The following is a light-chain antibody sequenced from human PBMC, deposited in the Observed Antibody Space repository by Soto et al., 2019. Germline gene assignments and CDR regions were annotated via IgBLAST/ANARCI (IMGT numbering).Light chain of an antibody. CDR3: QQYNSYWGT. V-gene: IGKV1-5*03. Sequence: DIQMTQSPSTLSASVGDRVTITCRASQSISNWLAWYQQKPGKAPKLLIYKASSLESGVPSRFSGSGFGTEFTLTISSLQPDDFATYYCQQYNSYWGTFGQGTKVDIK. J-gene: IGKJ1*01. CDR1: QSISNW. CDR2: KAS.